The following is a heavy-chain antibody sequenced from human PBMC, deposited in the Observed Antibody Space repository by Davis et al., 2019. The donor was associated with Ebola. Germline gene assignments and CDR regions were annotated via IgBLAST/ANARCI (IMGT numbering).Heavy chain of an antibody. V-gene: IGHV3-21*01. CDR3: ARGEEWELLVYYYGMDV. CDR1: GFTFDASA. J-gene: IGHJ6*04. Sequence: PGGSLRLSCAASGFTFDASAMHWVRQAPGKGLEWVSSISSISSYIYYADSVKGRFTIARDNAKNSLYLQMNSLRDEDTAVYYCARGEEWELLVYYYGMDVWGKGTTVTVSS. D-gene: IGHD1-26*01. CDR2: ISSISSYI.